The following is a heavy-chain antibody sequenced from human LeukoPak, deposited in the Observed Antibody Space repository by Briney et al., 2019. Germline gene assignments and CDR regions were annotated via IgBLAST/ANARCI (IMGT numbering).Heavy chain of an antibody. Sequence: SETLSLTCTVSGHSVSSGYYWGWIRQPPGKGLEWIGSIYHSGSTYYNPSLKSRVILSVDTSKNQFSLKLTSVTAADTAVYYCARARRFAAAGTTAFDIWGQGTMVTVSS. J-gene: IGHJ3*02. CDR2: IYHSGST. V-gene: IGHV4-38-2*02. D-gene: IGHD6-13*01. CDR3: ARARRFAAAGTTAFDI. CDR1: GHSVSSGYY.